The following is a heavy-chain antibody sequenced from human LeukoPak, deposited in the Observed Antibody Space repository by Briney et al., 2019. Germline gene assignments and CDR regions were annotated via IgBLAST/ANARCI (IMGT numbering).Heavy chain of an antibody. Sequence: SETLSLTCTVSGGSISSYYWSWLRQPPGKGLEWIGYIYYSGSTNYNPSLKSRVTISVDTSKNQFSLKLSSVTAADTAVYYCARSQYSSSWYGGAFDIWGQGTMVTVSS. CDR2: IYYSGST. J-gene: IGHJ3*02. V-gene: IGHV4-59*01. CDR3: ARSQYSSSWYGGAFDI. D-gene: IGHD6-13*01. CDR1: GGSISSYY.